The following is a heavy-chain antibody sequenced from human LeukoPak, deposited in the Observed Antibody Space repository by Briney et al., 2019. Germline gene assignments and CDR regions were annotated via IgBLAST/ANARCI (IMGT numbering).Heavy chain of an antibody. CDR1: GYNLSSCSY. CDR2: MFNSEDT. J-gene: IGHJ4*02. CDR3: AKVGAYGDYARHDY. V-gene: IGHV4-38-2*02. D-gene: IGHD4-17*01. Sequence: HTEALPLTCTGLGYNLSSCSYWAWIGQPPGKVLDWTGNMFNSEDTYNNPSLKSRVTISADTSKNQFSLKLTSVTAADTAVYYCAKVGAYGDYARHDYWGQGTLVTVSS.